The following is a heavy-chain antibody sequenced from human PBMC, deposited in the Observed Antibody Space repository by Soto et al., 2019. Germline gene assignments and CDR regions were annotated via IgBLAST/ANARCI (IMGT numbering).Heavy chain of an antibody. J-gene: IGHJ4*02. D-gene: IGHD3-3*01. Sequence: SETLSLTCTVSGGSISSSSYYWGWIRQPPGKGLEWIGSIYYSGSTYYNPSLKSRVTISVDTSKNQFSLKLSSVTAADTAVYYCARHGQNTYDFWSGYLGYFDYWGQGTLVTVSS. CDR1: GGSISSSSYY. CDR2: IYYSGST. V-gene: IGHV4-39*01. CDR3: ARHGQNTYDFWSGYLGYFDY.